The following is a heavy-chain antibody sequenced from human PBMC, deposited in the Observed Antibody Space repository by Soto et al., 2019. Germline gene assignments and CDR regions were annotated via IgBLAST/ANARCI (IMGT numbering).Heavy chain of an antibody. CDR2: TYTDGTT. J-gene: IGHJ6*02. D-gene: IGHD3-10*01. CDR1: GFTVRSHY. Sequence: GGSLRLSCAAPGFTVRSHYMSWVRQAPGKGLEWVSTTYTDGTTSYADTVKGRFTISRDNSKNTLHLQMSSLRAEDTAVFYCARAPGTYYYGLDVWGQGTTVTVSS. V-gene: IGHV3-53*01. CDR3: ARAPGTYYYGLDV.